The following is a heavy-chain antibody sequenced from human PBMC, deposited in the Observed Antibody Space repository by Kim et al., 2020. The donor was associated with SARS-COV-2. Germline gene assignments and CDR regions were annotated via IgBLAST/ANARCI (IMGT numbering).Heavy chain of an antibody. CDR2: IIPIFGTA. Sequence: SVKVSCKASGGTFSSYAISWVRQAPGQGLEWMGGIIPIFGTANYAQKFQGRVTITADESTSTAYMELSSLRSEDTAVYYCARDNLGYSGYDPRDYYYYGMDVWPRDHGHRLL. J-gene: IGHJ6*02. CDR1: GGTFSSYA. V-gene: IGHV1-69*13. CDR3: ARDNLGYSGYDPRDYYYYGMDV. D-gene: IGHD5-12*01.